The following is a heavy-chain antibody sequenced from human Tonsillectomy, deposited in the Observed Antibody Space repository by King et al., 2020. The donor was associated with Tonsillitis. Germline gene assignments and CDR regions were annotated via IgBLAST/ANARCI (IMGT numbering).Heavy chain of an antibody. CDR3: ATTWSGSYDDFDV. CDR2: INHSGST. J-gene: IGHJ3*01. CDR1: VGSFSGYY. V-gene: IGHV4-34*01. Sequence: HVQLQQWGAGLLKRSETLSLTCAVYVGSFSGYYWSWIRQPPGKGLEWVGEINHSGSTNYNPSLKSRVTVSVDTSKNHFSLKLSSVTAADTAVYYLATTWSGSYDDFDVRGQGTMVTVSS. D-gene: IGHD1-26*01.